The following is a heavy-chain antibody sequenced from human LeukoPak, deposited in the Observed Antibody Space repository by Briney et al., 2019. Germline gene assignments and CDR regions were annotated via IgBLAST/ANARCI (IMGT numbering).Heavy chain of an antibody. CDR3: ARGRSYDYGDYGHNWFDP. D-gene: IGHD4-17*01. CDR2: IYYSGST. Sequence: SETLSLTCTVSGGSISSYYWSWIRQPPGKGLEWIGYIYYSGSTNYNPSLKSRVTISVDTSKNQFSLKLSSVTAADTAVYYCARGRSYDYGDYGHNWFDPWGQGTLVTVSS. CDR1: GGSISSYY. J-gene: IGHJ5*02. V-gene: IGHV4-59*01.